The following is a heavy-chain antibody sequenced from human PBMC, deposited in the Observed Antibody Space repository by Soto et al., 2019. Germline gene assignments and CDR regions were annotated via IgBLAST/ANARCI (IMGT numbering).Heavy chain of an antibody. Sequence: QVQLQESGPGLVKPSETLSLTCTVSGGSVSSDSYYWSWIRQPPGKGLEWIGYIYYSGSTNYNPSLKRRVTIAVDTSKNQFSLKLNSVTAADTAVYYCATSRGGLVVDYWGQGTLVTVSS. CDR3: ATSRGGLVVDY. CDR2: IYYSGST. J-gene: IGHJ4*02. V-gene: IGHV4-61*01. D-gene: IGHD1-26*01. CDR1: GGSVSSDSYY.